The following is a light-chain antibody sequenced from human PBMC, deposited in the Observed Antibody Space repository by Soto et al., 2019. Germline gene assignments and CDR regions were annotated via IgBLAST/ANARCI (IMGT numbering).Light chain of an antibody. V-gene: IGKV1-6*01. CDR1: QSVRND. CDR2: AAS. CDR3: LQKYFYPVT. Sequence: IQMTQSAASLSAYEGDRVTITCRASQSVRNDLDWFQQKPGKAPKLLIYAASNLQSGVLASFSASGSGTDFTLTITSLQPEDFATYYCLQKYFYPVTFGAGTKVDIK. J-gene: IGKJ4*01.